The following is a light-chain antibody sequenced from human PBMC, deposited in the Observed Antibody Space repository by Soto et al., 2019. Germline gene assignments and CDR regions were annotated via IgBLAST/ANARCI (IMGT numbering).Light chain of an antibody. Sequence: QSVLSQPPSASGTPGQRVTISCSGGSSDIGSSTVNWYQQLPGSAPKLLIYDNTHRPSGVPDRFSGSTSGTSASLAISGLQSEDEADYYCATWDDSLGGLFGGGTKLTV. CDR3: ATWDDSLGGL. CDR2: DNT. J-gene: IGLJ2*01. V-gene: IGLV1-44*01. CDR1: SSDIGSST.